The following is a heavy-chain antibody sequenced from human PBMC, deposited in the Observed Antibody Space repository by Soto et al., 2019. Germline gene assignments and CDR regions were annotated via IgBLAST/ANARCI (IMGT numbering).Heavy chain of an antibody. D-gene: IGHD2-15*01. CDR3: ARDHGLGYCSGGSCYGGYGAFDI. CDR1: GFTFSSYS. V-gene: IGHV3-21*01. Sequence: GGSLRLSCAASGFTFSSYSMNWVRQAPGKGLEWVSSISSSSSYIYYADSVKGRFTISRDNAKNSLYLQMNSLRAEDTAVYYCARDHGLGYCSGGSCYGGYGAFDIWGQGTMVTVSS. J-gene: IGHJ3*02. CDR2: ISSSSSYI.